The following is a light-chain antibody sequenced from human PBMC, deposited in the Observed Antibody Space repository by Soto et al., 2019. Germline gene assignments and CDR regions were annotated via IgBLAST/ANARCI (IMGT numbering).Light chain of an antibody. CDR3: QAWDSSTAVV. V-gene: IGLV3-1*01. Sequence: SCELTQAPSGSVSPGQTASITCSGDKLGDKYACWYQQKPGQSPVLVIYQDSKRPSGIPERFSGSNSGNTATLTISGTQAMDEADYYCQAWDSSTAVVFGGGTQLTVL. J-gene: IGLJ2*01. CDR1: KLGDKY. CDR2: QDS.